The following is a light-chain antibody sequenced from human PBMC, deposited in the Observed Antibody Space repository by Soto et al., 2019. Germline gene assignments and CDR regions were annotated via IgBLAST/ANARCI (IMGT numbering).Light chain of an antibody. J-gene: IGKJ3*01. Sequence: DIQMTQSPSSLSASVGAIVTITFRASQSISSYLNWYQQKPGKAPKVLIYAASNLQSGVPSRFSGSGSGTDFTLTISSLQPEDFATYLCQQSYNTPFTFGPGTKVDI. CDR3: QQSYNTPFT. CDR1: QSISSY. CDR2: AAS. V-gene: IGKV1-39*01.